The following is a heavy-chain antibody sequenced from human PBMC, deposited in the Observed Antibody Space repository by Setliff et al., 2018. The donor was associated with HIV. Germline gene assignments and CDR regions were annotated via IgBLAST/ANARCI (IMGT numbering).Heavy chain of an antibody. Sequence: SETLSLTCTVSGGSINNYYWSWIRQPPGKGLEWIGYIHHSGSAHYNPSLKSRVTISVDTSKNQFSLKLSSVTAADTAVYYCARESTDSSGYYRGYFDYWGQGTLVTVSS. V-gene: IGHV4-59*12. CDR3: ARESTDSSGYYRGYFDY. D-gene: IGHD6-19*01. J-gene: IGHJ4*02. CDR2: IHHSGSA. CDR1: GGSINNYY.